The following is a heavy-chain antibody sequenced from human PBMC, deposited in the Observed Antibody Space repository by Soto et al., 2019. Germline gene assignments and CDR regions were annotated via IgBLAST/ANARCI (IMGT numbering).Heavy chain of an antibody. V-gene: IGHV1-3*01. Sequence: ASVKVSCKASGYTFTSYAMHWVRQAPGQRLEWVGWINAGNGNTKYSQKFQGRVTITRDTSASTAYMELSSLRSEDTAVYYCARQDSSGYYPNDYWGQGTLVTVSS. CDR3: ARQDSSGYYPNDY. CDR1: GYTFTSYA. CDR2: INAGNGNT. J-gene: IGHJ4*02. D-gene: IGHD3-22*01.